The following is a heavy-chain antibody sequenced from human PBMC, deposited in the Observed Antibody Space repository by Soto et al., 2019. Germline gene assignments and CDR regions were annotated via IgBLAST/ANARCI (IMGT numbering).Heavy chain of an antibody. V-gene: IGHV4-38-2*02. CDR2: IYHSGST. CDR3: ARDKYSGSREFDY. CDR1: GYSISSGYY. D-gene: IGHD1-26*01. J-gene: IGHJ4*02. Sequence: ETLSLTCADSGYSISSGYYWGWIRQPPGKGLEWIGSIYHSGSTYYNPSLKSRVTISVDTSKNQFSLKLSSVTAADTAVYYCARDKYSGSREFDYWGQGTLVTVSS.